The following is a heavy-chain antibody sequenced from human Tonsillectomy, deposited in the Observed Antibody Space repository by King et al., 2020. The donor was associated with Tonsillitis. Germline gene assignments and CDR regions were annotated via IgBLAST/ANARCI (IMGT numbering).Heavy chain of an antibody. Sequence: DVQLVESGGGLIQPGGSLRLSCAASGFIVSSNCMSWVRQAPGKGLEWVSFIYSDGSTKYADSVEGRVTISRDNSENTLYLQMNSLRAEDTAMYYCARVPVTNYDLLAGSLLGWFDTWGQGTLVTVSS. J-gene: IGHJ5*02. V-gene: IGHV3-53*01. CDR3: ARVPVTNYDLLAGSLLGWFDT. CDR2: IYSDGST. D-gene: IGHD3-9*01. CDR1: GFIVSSNC.